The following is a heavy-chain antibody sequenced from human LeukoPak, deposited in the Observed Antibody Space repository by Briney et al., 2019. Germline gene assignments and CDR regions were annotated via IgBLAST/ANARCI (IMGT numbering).Heavy chain of an antibody. Sequence: PGGSLRLSCAASGFTFSSHAMSWVRQAPGKGLEWVSGISGSGGSTYYADSVKGRFTISRDNSKNTLYVQMNSLRAEDTAVYYCAKGGPSRPSSIFGATWKADTFDIWGQGTMVTVSS. CDR1: GFTFSSHA. CDR3: AKGGPSRPSSIFGATWKADTFDI. CDR2: ISGSGGST. V-gene: IGHV3-23*01. D-gene: IGHD3-3*01. J-gene: IGHJ3*02.